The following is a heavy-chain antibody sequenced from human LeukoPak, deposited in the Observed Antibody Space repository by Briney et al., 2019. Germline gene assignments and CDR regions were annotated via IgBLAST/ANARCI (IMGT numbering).Heavy chain of an antibody. J-gene: IGHJ5*02. CDR3: AREGLNMVRGVIPKEAWGWFDP. Sequence: SETLSLTCNVSGGSISSNYWSWIRQPAGKGLEWIGRIYRSGSSNYNPSLKSRVTVSVDTSKNQFSLKLSSVTAADTAVYYCAREGLNMVRGVIPKEAWGWFDPWGQGTLVTVSS. D-gene: IGHD3-10*01. CDR2: IYRSGSS. CDR1: GGSISSNY. V-gene: IGHV4-4*07.